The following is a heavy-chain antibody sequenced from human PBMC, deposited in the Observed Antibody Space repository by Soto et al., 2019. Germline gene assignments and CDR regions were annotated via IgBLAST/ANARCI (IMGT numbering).Heavy chain of an antibody. D-gene: IGHD5-18*01. CDR2: INPNRGGT. CDR3: ARGGYGYPNYYFNGLDV. V-gene: IGHV1-2*04. CDR1: GYTFTVYY. J-gene: IGHJ6*02. Sequence: ASVKVSCKASGYTFTVYYIHWVRQVPGQGLEWMVWINPNRGGTNHAQKFQDWVTITRDTSINTAYMELSRLKSDDTAVYYCARGGYGYPNYYFNGLDVWGQGATVTVSS.